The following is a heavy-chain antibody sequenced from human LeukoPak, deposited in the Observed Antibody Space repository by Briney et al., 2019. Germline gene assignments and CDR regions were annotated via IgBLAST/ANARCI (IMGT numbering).Heavy chain of an antibody. CDR3: ASSALITMVRGAMTDY. V-gene: IGHV3-7*01. D-gene: IGHD3-10*01. Sequence: GGSLRLACAASGFTFSRYWMSWVRQAPGKGLERVANIKQNGSEKYYVDSVKGRFTISRDNAKNSLYLQMNSLRAEDTAVYYCASSALITMVRGAMTDYWGQGTLVTVSS. CDR1: GFTFSRYW. J-gene: IGHJ4*02. CDR2: IKQNGSEK.